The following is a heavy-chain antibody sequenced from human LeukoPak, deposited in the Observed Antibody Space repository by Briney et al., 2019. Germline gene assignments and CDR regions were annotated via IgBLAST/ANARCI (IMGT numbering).Heavy chain of an antibody. CDR1: SGFA. CDR3: AKGPRSSSSFFDS. CDR2: INGRGDDT. D-gene: IGHD6-19*01. Sequence: PGGSLRLSCAAFSGFAMSWVRQAPGRGLEWVSAINGRGDDTYYLDSVKGRFTISRDNSNNTLYLQMNSLRAEDTAVYYCAKGPRSSSSFFDSWGQGILVTVSS. V-gene: IGHV3-23*01. J-gene: IGHJ4*02.